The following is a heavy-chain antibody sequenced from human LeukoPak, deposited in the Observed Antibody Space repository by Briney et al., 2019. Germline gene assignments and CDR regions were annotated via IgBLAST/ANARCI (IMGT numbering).Heavy chain of an antibody. J-gene: IGHJ4*02. V-gene: IGHV1-2*02. Sequence: ASVKVSCKASGYTFTGYYMHWVRQAPGQGLEWMGWINPNSGGTNYAQKFQGRVTMTRDTSISTAYMELSRLRSDDTAVYYCARRWIRGLSPTAYWGQGTLVTVSS. CDR3: ARRWIRGLSPTAY. CDR1: GYTFTGYY. D-gene: IGHD3-10*01. CDR2: INPNSGGT.